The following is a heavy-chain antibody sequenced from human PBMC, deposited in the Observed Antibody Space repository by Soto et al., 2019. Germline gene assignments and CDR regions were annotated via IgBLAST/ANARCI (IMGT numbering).Heavy chain of an antibody. D-gene: IGHD6-19*01. Sequence: QVPLVQSGAEVKKPGASVKVSCKASGYTFTSYDIHWVRQATGQGLEWMGWMNPNSGYTDYAQKFQGRVTMTRNTSISPAYMELSSLRSEHTAVYYCARGRGWRDYWGQGTLVSVSS. CDR2: MNPNSGYT. CDR1: GYTFTSYD. J-gene: IGHJ4*02. V-gene: IGHV1-8*01. CDR3: ARGRGWRDY.